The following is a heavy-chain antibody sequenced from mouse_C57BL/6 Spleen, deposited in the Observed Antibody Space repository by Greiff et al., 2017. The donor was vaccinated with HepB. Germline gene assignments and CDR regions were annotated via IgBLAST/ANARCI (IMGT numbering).Heavy chain of an antibody. CDR2: IHPSDSDT. D-gene: IGHD1-1*01. Sequence: QVQLQQPGAELVKPGASVKVSCKASGYTFTSYWMHWVKQRPGQGLEWIGMIHPSDSDTNYNQKFKGKATLTVDKSSSTAYMQLSSLTSEDSAVYYCAMVTTVVPYYFDYWGQGTTLTVSS. CDR1: GYTFTSYW. CDR3: AMVTTVVPYYFDY. V-gene: IGHV1-74*01. J-gene: IGHJ2*01.